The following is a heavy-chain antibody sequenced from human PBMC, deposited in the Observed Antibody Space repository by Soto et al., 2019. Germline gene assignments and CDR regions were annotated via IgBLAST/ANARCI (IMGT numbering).Heavy chain of an antibody. V-gene: IGHV3-48*03. D-gene: IGHD1-26*01. CDR1: GFNYRRYA. CDR3: ARCSGSPRRLDY. J-gene: IGHJ4*02. CDR2: ISGSGSTI. Sequence: SLLPSCTPSGFNYRRYAMNSVRLAPGKGQEWVAYISGSGSTIKNAYSVKGRFTISRDNAKNSLYLQRNSVRGEDTAVYYCARCSGSPRRLDYWGQVTRVTVS.